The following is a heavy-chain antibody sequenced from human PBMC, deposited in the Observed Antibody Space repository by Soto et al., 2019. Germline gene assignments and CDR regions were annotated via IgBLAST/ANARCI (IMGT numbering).Heavy chain of an antibody. CDR1: GFPLSTYA. V-gene: IGHV3-23*01. CDR3: ARDFRPGLIVPTKSGFDP. Sequence: PGGSLRLSCEASGFPLSTYAMTWVRQVPGKGLEWVSTTSNGGNTEFAESVRGRFTVFRDNSKNTIYLQMSSLRAEDSAIYFCARDFRPGLIVPTKSGFDPWGQGTPVTVS. CDR2: TSNGGNT. J-gene: IGHJ5*02. D-gene: IGHD2-15*01.